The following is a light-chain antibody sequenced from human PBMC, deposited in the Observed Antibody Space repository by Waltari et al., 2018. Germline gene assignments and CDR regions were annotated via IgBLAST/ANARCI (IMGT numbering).Light chain of an antibody. J-gene: IGLJ1*01. CDR2: EVT. V-gene: IGLV2-23*02. CDR3: CSYAGLGIYV. CDR1: SSAVGNYNL. Sequence: QSGLTQPASVSGSPGQSITISCTGTSSAVGNYNLVSWYQQYPGKAPKLMVYEVTRRSSGVSDRFSGSKSGNTASLTIYGLQSEDEADCYCCSYAGLGIYVFGTGTKVTVL.